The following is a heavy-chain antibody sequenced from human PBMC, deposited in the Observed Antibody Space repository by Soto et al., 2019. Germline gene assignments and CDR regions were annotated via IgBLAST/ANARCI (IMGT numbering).Heavy chain of an antibody. V-gene: IGHV4-4*07. D-gene: IGHD1-26*01. CDR3: AGAKGGSSLAFDV. J-gene: IGHJ3*01. CDR2: IYTTGST. CDR1: DGALSSYY. Sequence: PSETLSLTGSVSDGALSSYYWSWIRQPAGKGLEWIGRIYTTGSTNCNPSLKSRVTMSVDTSKSQFSLKLTSLTAADTAVYYCAGAKGGSSLAFDVWGQGTMVTVSS.